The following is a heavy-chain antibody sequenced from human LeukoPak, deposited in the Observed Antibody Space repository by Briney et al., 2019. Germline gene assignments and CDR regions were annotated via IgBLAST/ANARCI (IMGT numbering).Heavy chain of an antibody. CDR2: IYTSGST. V-gene: IGHV4-61*02. D-gene: IGHD1-26*01. J-gene: IGHJ4*02. CDR1: GGSINSGSYY. Sequence: SETLSLTCTVSGGSINSGSYYWSWIRQPAGKGLEWIGRIYTSGSTNYNPSLKSRVTISVDTSKNQFSLKLSSVTAADTAVYYCARWPEYSGYFDYWGQGTLVTVSS. CDR3: ARWPEYSGYFDY.